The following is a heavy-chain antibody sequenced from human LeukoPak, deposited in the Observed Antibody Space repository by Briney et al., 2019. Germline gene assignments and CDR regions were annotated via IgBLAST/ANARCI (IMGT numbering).Heavy chain of an antibody. Sequence: ASVKVSCKASGYSFSSFGISWLRQAPGQGLEWMGCFSANNGYTKYAQKFQGRVTMTTDTSTRTAYMEVRSLRSDDTAVYYCARDPPRRDGNNYGYFDLWGRGTLVSVSS. CDR2: FSANNGYT. CDR1: GYSFSSFG. CDR3: ARDPPRRDGNNYGYFDL. D-gene: IGHD5-24*01. J-gene: IGHJ2*01. V-gene: IGHV1-18*01.